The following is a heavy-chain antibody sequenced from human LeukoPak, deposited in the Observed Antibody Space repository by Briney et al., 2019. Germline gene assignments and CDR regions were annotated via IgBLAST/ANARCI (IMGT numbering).Heavy chain of an antibody. CDR2: MLYSQST. Sequence: PSETLSLTCTVSGGSITSYYLSWIRQPPGEGLEWIGYMLYSQSTRYNPALKSRVTMSMDTSKNQVSLKLRSVTAADTAVYYCATRYDSTWYQFWGRGTLVTVSS. CDR1: GGSITSYY. D-gene: IGHD6-13*01. CDR3: ATRYDSTWYQF. J-gene: IGHJ4*02. V-gene: IGHV4-59*08.